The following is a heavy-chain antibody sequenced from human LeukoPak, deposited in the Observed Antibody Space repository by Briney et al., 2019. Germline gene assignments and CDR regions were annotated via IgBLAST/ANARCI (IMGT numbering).Heavy chain of an antibody. D-gene: IGHD3-22*01. V-gene: IGHV4-4*07. CDR1: GGSISSYY. CDR3: ASVITTVTDYYFDY. Sequence: PSETLSLTCTVSGGSISSYYWSWIRQPAGKGLEWIGRIYTSGSTYYNPSLKSRVTISVDTSKNQFSLKLSSVTAADTAVYYCASVITTVTDYYFDYWGQGTLVTVSS. CDR2: IYTSGST. J-gene: IGHJ4*02.